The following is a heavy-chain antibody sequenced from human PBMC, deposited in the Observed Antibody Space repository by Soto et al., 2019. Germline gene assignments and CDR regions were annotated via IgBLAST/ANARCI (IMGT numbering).Heavy chain of an antibody. V-gene: IGHV3-30-3*01. Sequence: QVQLVESGGGVVQPGRSLRLSCAASGFTFSSYAMHWVRQAPGKGLEWVAVISYDGSNKYYADSVKGRFTISRDNSKNTLHLQMNSLRAEDTAVYYCARATEPYGYFDLWGRGTLVTVSS. CDR2: ISYDGSNK. CDR1: GFTFSSYA. CDR3: ARATEPYGYFDL. J-gene: IGHJ2*01. D-gene: IGHD4-17*01.